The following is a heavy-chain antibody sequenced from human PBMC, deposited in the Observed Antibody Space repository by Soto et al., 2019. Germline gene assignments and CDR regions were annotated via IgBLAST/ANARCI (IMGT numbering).Heavy chain of an antibody. V-gene: IGHV3-11*01. J-gene: IGHJ6*02. CDR1: GFTFSDYY. CDR3: ARDLKGPFNRRALYDYYYGMDV. Sequence: VKLLESGGDLVQPGGSLRLSCAASGFTFSDYYMSWIRQAPGKGLEWVSYISSSGSTIYYADSVKGRFTISRDNAKNSLDLQMNSLRAEDTAVYYCARDLKGPFNRRALYDYYYGMDVWGQGTTVTVSS. CDR2: ISSSGSTI. D-gene: IGHD3-16*01.